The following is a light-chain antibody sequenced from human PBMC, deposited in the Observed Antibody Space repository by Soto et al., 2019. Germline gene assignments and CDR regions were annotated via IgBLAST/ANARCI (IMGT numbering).Light chain of an antibody. CDR2: EVS. CDR3: SSYTTDWTHV. J-gene: IGLJ1*01. CDR1: SSDFGSYNY. Sequence: QSALTQPASVSGSPGQSITISCIGTSSDFGSYNYVSWYQHHPGKAPKLVISEVSNRPSGVSYRFSGSKSGNTASLTISGLQAEDEADYYCSSYTTDWTHVFGTGTKV. V-gene: IGLV2-14*01.